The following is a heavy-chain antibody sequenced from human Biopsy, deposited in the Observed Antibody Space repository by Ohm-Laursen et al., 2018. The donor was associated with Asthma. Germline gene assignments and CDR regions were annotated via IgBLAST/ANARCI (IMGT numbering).Heavy chain of an antibody. D-gene: IGHD3-10*01. CDR3: ARDPGGFDP. CDR2: IRPHTGDT. CDR1: GYTFTSTVYG. Sequence: SVTVSCKASGYTFTSTVYGISWVRQAPGQGLEWMGWIRPHTGDTNYAQMLRGRVTMTTDTSTSTAYMELRGLRSDDTAVYYCARDPGGFDPWGQGTLVTVSS. V-gene: IGHV1-18*01. J-gene: IGHJ5*02.